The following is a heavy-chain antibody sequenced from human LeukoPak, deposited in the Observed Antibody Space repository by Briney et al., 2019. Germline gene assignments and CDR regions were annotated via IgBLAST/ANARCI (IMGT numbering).Heavy chain of an antibody. CDR2: FDPEDGET. CDR1: GYTLPELS. CDR3: ATTKGFYDSSGYYHDAFDI. V-gene: IGHV1-24*01. J-gene: IGHJ3*02. Sequence: ASVQVSCKGSGYTLPELSMHGVRQAPGKGLAWVGGFDPEDGETIYAQKFQGRVTMTEDTSTDTAYMELSSLRSEDTAMYYCATTKGFYDSSGYYHDAFDIWGQGTMVTVSS. D-gene: IGHD3-22*01.